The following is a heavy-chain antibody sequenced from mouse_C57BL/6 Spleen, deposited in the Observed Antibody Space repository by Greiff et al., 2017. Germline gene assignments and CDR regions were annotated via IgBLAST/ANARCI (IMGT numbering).Heavy chain of an antibody. CDR2: INPSTGGT. Sequence: LQQSGPELVKPGASVKISCKASGYSFTGYYMNWVKQSPEKSLEWIGEINPSTGGTTYNQKFKAKATLTVDKSSSTAYMQLKSLTSEDSAVYYCARRDDYDGYWGQGTTLTVSS. V-gene: IGHV1-42*01. CDR1: GYSFTGYY. CDR3: ARRDDYDGY. D-gene: IGHD2-4*01. J-gene: IGHJ2*01.